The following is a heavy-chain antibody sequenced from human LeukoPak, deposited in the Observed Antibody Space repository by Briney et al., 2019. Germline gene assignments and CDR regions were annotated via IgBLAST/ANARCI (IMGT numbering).Heavy chain of an antibody. CDR3: ARVDGSPDY. D-gene: IGHD2-15*01. CDR2: TNPKSGNT. Sequence: ASVKVSCKASGYTFTRYDINWVRQATGQGLEWMGWTNPKSGNTGHAQKFQGRVTITRDTFISTVYMELSSLRSEDTAVYCCARVDGSPDYWGQGTLVTVSS. CDR1: GYTFTRYD. J-gene: IGHJ4*02. V-gene: IGHV1-8*03.